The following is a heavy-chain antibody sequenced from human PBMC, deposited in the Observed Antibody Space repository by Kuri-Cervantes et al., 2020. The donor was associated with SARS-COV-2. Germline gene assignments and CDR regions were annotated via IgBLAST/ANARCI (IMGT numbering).Heavy chain of an antibody. CDR1: GTSLSSGSIY. J-gene: IGHJ5*02. CDR2: IHASGNT. Sequence: SQTLSLTCVVSGTSLSSGSIYWSWVRQPAGKGLEWIGRIHASGNTNYNPSLESRVTMSIDTSRNQFSLNLGSVTAADTAMYYCARVMTISQITAWFDTWDQGTLVTVSS. CDR3: ARVMTISQITAWFDT. V-gene: IGHV4-61*02. D-gene: IGHD1-14*01.